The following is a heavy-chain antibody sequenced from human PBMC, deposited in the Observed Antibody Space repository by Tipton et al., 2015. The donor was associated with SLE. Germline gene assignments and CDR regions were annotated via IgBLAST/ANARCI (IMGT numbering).Heavy chain of an antibody. CDR2: ISYDGSNK. D-gene: IGHD3-10*01. CDR3: ARFYGSGSPLDY. Sequence: RSLRLSCAASGFTFSSYGMHWVRQAPGKGLEWVAVISYDGSNKYYADSVKGRFTISRDNSKNTLYLQMNSLRAEDTAVYYCARFYGSGSPLDYWGQGTLVTVSS. J-gene: IGHJ4*02. V-gene: IGHV3-30*03. CDR1: GFTFSSYG.